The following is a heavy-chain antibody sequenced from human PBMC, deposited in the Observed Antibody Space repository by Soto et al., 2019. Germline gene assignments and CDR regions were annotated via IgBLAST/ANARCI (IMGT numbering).Heavy chain of an antibody. CDR3: ARMCPESPPNFGGYYSPPDNWFDP. CDR1: GGSISSGGYS. D-gene: IGHD3-22*01. V-gene: IGHV4-30-2*01. CDR2: IYHSGST. Sequence: QLQLQESGSGLVKPSQTLSLTCAVSGGSISSGGYSWSWIRQPPGKGLEWIGYIYHSGSTYYNPSLKSRVTISVDRSKNQFSLKLSSVTAADTAVYYCARMCPESPPNFGGYYSPPDNWFDPWGQGTLVTVSS. J-gene: IGHJ5*02.